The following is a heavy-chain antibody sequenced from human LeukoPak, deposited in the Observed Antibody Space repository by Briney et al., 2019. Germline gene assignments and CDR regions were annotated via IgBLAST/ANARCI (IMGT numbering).Heavy chain of an antibody. CDR3: AREGDSSADAFDS. D-gene: IGHD3-22*01. CDR1: GFPFNGYY. Sequence: ASVKVACKASGFPFNGYYMHWVRQAAGQGLEWMGWINPNSGDANYAQKFQGRVTMTRDTSISTADMELRRLRSDDTAVYHCAREGDSSADAFDSWGQGTMVTVSS. J-gene: IGHJ3*02. V-gene: IGHV1-2*02. CDR2: INPNSGDA.